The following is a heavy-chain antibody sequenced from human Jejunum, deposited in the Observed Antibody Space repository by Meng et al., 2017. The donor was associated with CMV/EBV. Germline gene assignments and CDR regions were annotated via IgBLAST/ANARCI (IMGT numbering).Heavy chain of an antibody. CDR1: GYTFTTYA. Sequence: SGYTFTTYAVSWVRQVPGQGLEWVGWINTDPGNPTYAQAFKGRFVFSLDTSVSTAYLQITSLKAEDTAVYFCARARSCTAGSCYSDYWGQGSLVTVSS. V-gene: IGHV7-4-1*02. D-gene: IGHD2-15*01. CDR2: INTDPGNP. CDR3: ARARSCTAGSCYSDY. J-gene: IGHJ4*02.